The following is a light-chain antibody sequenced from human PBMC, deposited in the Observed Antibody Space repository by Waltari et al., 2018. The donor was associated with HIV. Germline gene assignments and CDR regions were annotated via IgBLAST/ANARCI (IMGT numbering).Light chain of an antibody. CDR2: EDN. J-gene: IGLJ1*01. CDR3: FSPDSSGDHYV. V-gene: IGLV3-10*01. Sequence: SYELTQPPSVSVSPGQTAKITCSGDALPRKYAYWYQQASGQAPKLVIYEDNKRHSEIPERFSGSTSGTVATLTINGAQVEDEADYYCFSPDSSGDHYVFGTGTNVTVL. CDR1: ALPRKY.